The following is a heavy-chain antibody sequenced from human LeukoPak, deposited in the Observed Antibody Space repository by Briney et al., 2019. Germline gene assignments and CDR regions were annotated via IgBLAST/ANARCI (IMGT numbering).Heavy chain of an antibody. J-gene: IGHJ5*02. CDR2: IIIDNGNT. D-gene: IGHD2-2*02. V-gene: IGHV1-3*04. Sequence: ASVKVSCKASGYTFTTRAIHWVRQAPGQRLEWMGWIIIDNGNTKYSENFQGRVTITRDTSASTAYMELSSLRSEDTAVYYCAKDGRGGRSTSCYTWFGPWGQGTLVTVSS. CDR3: AKDGRGGRSTSCYTWFGP. CDR1: GYTFTTRA.